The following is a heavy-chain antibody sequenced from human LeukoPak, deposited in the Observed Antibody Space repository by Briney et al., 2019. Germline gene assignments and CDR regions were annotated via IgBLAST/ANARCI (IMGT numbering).Heavy chain of an antibody. CDR3: ARGPGHYYDSSGYYDAFDI. CDR1: GYTFTSYD. V-gene: IGHV1-8*01. D-gene: IGHD3-22*01. CDR2: MNPNSGNT. J-gene: IGHJ3*02. Sequence: ASVKVSCKASGYTFTSYDINWVRQATGQVLEWMGWMNPNSGNTGYAQKFQGRVTMTRNTSISTAYMELSSLRFEDTAVYYCARGPGHYYDSSGYYDAFDIWGQGTMVTVSS.